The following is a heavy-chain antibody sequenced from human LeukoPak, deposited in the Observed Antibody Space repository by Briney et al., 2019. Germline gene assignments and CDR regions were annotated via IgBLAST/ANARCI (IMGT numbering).Heavy chain of an antibody. D-gene: IGHD1-1*01. CDR3: AKPLRTNFDY. CDR1: GFTFSSYA. J-gene: IGHJ4*02. V-gene: IGHV3-23*01. CDR2: INGSGGST. Sequence: GSLGLSCAASGFTFSSYAVSWVRQAPGKGLEWVSAINGSGGSTYYADSVKGRFTISRDNSKNTLYLQMNSLRAEDTAVYYCAKPLRTNFDYWGQGTLVTVSS.